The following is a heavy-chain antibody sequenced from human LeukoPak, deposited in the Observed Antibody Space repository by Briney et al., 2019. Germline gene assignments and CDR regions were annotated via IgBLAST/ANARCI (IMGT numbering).Heavy chain of an antibody. V-gene: IGHV3-21*01. Sequence: GGSLRLSCAASGFTLSSYSMNWVRQAPGKGLEWVSSISSSSSYIYYADSVKGRFTIYRDNAKNSLYLQMNSLRAEDTAVYYCARDPFGNYDTLYWGQGTLVTVSS. CDR1: GFTLSSYS. CDR3: ARDPFGNYDTLY. D-gene: IGHD3-22*01. J-gene: IGHJ4*02. CDR2: ISSSSSYI.